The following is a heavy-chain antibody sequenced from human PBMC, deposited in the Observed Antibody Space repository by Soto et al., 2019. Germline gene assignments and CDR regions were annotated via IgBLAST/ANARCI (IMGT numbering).Heavy chain of an antibody. CDR2: INHSGST. Sequence: PSETLSLTCAVYGASFSRYYWSWIRQPPGKGLEWIEEINHSGSTNYNPSLKSRVTISVDTSKNQFSLKLSTVTAADTAVYYCARGPASSTVTTSFDYWGQGTLVTVSS. CDR1: GASFSRYY. J-gene: IGHJ4*02. D-gene: IGHD4-17*01. CDR3: ARGPASSTVTTSFDY. V-gene: IGHV4-34*01.